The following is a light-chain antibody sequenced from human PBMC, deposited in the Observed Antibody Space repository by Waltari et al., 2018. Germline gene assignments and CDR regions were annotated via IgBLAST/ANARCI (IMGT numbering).Light chain of an antibody. CDR3: QQYDISPLT. Sequence: ELVLTQSPGTLSLSPGERATLSCRASQTVRTTYLAWYQQKPGQAPTPPTYGASSRATGIPDRFSGGGSGTDFSLTISSLEPEDCAVYYCQQYDISPLTFGGGTKVEIK. V-gene: IGKV3-20*01. CDR2: GAS. J-gene: IGKJ4*01. CDR1: QTVRTTY.